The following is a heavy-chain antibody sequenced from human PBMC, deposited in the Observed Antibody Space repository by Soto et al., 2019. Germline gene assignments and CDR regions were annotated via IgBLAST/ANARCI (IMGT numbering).Heavy chain of an antibody. CDR3: ARPYSNRWSIYYGMDV. D-gene: IGHD6-13*01. CDR2: ISSSSNII. V-gene: IGHV3-48*02. Sequence: DVQLVESGGGLVQPGGSLRLSCVDSGLSISTYSMNWVRQPPGKGLEWISYISSSSNIIYYADSVKGRFTISRDNAKNSLYLQMNSLTDEDTAVYYCARPYSNRWSIYYGMDVWGQGTTVTVSS. CDR1: GLSISTYS. J-gene: IGHJ6*02.